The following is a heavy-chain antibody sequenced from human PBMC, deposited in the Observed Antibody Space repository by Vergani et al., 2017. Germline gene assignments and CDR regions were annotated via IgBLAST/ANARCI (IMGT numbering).Heavy chain of an antibody. CDR2: IIPIFGTA. Sequence: QVQLVQSVAEVKKPGSSVKVSCKASGGTFSSYAISWVRQAPGQGLEWMGGIIPIFGTANYAQKFQGRVTITADESTSTAYMELSSLRSEDTAVYYCARSNHYYDSSGYYFHYFDYWGQGTLVTVSS. D-gene: IGHD3-22*01. CDR1: GGTFSSYA. J-gene: IGHJ4*02. CDR3: ARSNHYYDSSGYYFHYFDY. V-gene: IGHV1-69*01.